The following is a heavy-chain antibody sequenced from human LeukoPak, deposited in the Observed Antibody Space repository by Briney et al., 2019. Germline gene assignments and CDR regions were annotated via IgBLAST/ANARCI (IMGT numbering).Heavy chain of an antibody. Sequence: PSETLSLTCTVSGGSISSYYWSWIRQPPGKGLEWIGYIYYSGSTNYNPSLKRRVTISVDTSKNQFSLKLSSVTAADTAVYYCARHRFDERWSFDIWGQGTMVTVSS. CDR1: GGSISSYY. CDR3: ARHRFDERWSFDI. J-gene: IGHJ3*02. V-gene: IGHV4-59*08. D-gene: IGHD2-15*01. CDR2: IYYSGST.